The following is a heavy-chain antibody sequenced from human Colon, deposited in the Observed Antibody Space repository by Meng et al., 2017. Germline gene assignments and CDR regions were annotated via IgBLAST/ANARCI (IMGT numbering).Heavy chain of an antibody. CDR3: VRMTRDSSNWYVDL. CDR1: GGSLHGHF. J-gene: IGHJ4*02. Sequence: QVQRQESGPGLVKPSETLSLTCTASGGSLHGHFWSWVRQPAGKGLEWIGRIYTSGTINYNPSLKSRVTMSIDTSKTHFSLEVSSVTAADTAVYYCVRMTRDSSNWYVDLWGQGTLVTVSS. CDR2: IYTSGTI. V-gene: IGHV4-4*07. D-gene: IGHD6-13*01.